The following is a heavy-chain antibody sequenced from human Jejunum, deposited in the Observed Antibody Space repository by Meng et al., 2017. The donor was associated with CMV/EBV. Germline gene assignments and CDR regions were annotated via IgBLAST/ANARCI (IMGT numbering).Heavy chain of an antibody. D-gene: IGHD5-24*01. CDR3: ARGFLNGYQPFDY. Sequence: QDQLMQSGAEVKEPGYSMKVSCQSSGGSVNNYAFNWVRQAPGQGLEWMGGIIAIFKTPNYAQKFQGRLTITADESTGTSYMELTSLTSEDTAVYYCARGFLNGYQPFDYWGQGTLVTVSS. J-gene: IGHJ4*02. CDR1: GGSVNNYA. CDR2: IIAIFKTP. V-gene: IGHV1-69*12.